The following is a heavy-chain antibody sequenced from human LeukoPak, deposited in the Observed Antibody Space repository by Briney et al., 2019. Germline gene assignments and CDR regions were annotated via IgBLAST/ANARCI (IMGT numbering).Heavy chain of an antibody. CDR3: ARDRLAIYGSGSYNY. CDR2: IIPIFGTA. V-gene: IGHV1-69*05. Sequence: ASVKVSCKASGGTFSSYAISWVRQAPGQGLEWMGGIIPIFGTANYAQKFQGRVTITTDESTSTAYMELSSLRSEDTAVYYCARDRLAIYGSGSYNYWGQGTLVTVSS. D-gene: IGHD3-10*01. J-gene: IGHJ4*02. CDR1: GGTFSSYA.